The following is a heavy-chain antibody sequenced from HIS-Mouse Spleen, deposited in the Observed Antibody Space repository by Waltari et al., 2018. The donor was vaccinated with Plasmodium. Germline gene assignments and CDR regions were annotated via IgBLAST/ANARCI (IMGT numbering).Heavy chain of an antibody. CDR3: ASSWYWYFDL. V-gene: IGHV3-7*01. J-gene: IGHJ2*01. Sequence: EVQLVESGGGLVEHSGSMSLSCAAAGFTLSSYWIRWVRLVPGKGLEWVANIKEDGSEKYYVDSVKGRFTISRDNAKNSLYLQMNSLRAEDTAVYYCASSWYWYFDLWGRGTLVTVSS. D-gene: IGHD6-13*01. CDR2: IKEDGSEK. CDR1: GFTLSSYW.